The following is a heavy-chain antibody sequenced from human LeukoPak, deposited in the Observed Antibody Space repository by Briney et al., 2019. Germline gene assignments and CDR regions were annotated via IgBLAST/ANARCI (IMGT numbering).Heavy chain of an antibody. CDR2: ISGSGGST. V-gene: IGHV3-23*01. J-gene: IGHJ4*02. Sequence: GGSLRLSCAASGFTFSSYAMSWVRQAQGKGLEWVSAISGSGGSTYYADSVKGRFTISRDNSKNALYLQMNSLRAEDTAVYYCATERGYSYGYGRFDYWGQGTLVTVSS. D-gene: IGHD5-18*01. CDR3: ATERGYSYGYGRFDY. CDR1: GFTFSSYA.